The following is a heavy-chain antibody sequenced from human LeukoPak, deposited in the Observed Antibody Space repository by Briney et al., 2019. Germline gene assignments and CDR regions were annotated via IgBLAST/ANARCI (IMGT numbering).Heavy chain of an antibody. D-gene: IGHD3-22*01. CDR3: AKDLLTYYYDSSGYQPFDY. V-gene: IGHV3-23*01. CDR1: GFTFSSYG. CDR2: ISGSGGST. Sequence: GGSLRLSRAASGFTFSSYGMSWVRQAPGKGLEWVSAISGSGGSTYYADSVKGRYTISRDNSKNTLYLQMNSLRAEDTAVYYCAKDLLTYYYDSSGYQPFDYWGQGTLVTVSS. J-gene: IGHJ4*02.